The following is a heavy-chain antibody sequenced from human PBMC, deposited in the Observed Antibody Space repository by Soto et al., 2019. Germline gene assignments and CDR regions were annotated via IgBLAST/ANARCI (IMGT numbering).Heavy chain of an antibody. D-gene: IGHD3-10*01. V-gene: IGHV1-69*10. CDR1: GGTFSSYA. Sequence: ASVKVSCKASGGTFSSYAISWGRQAPGQGLEWMGGIIPIFGIANYAQKFQGRVTITADKSTSTAYMELSSLRSEDTAVYYCARDIYYGSGSYYAFDIWGQGTMVTVSS. CDR2: IIPIFGIA. J-gene: IGHJ3*02. CDR3: ARDIYYGSGSYYAFDI.